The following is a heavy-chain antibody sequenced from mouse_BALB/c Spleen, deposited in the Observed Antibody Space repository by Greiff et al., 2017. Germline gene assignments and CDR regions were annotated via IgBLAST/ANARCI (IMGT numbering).Heavy chain of an antibody. CDR2: IGNKANGYVT. CDR1: GFTFTDYY. J-gene: IGHJ3*01. V-gene: IGHV7-3*02. Sequence: EVKLVESGGGLVQPGGSLRLSCATSGFTFTDYYMRWVRQPPGKALEWMGFIGNKANGYVTEYSASVKGRFTSSRDNSPSILYLQMNTRRAEDSATYYCARGDYYDYDGFAYWGQGTLVTVSA. D-gene: IGHD2-4*01. CDR3: ARGDYYDYDGFAY.